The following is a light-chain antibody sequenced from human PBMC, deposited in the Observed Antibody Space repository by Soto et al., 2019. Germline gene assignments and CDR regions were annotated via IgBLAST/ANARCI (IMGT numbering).Light chain of an antibody. CDR3: QQSYSTPLST. CDR1: QSISSY. V-gene: IGKV1-39*01. Sequence: DIQMTQSPSSLSASVGDRVTITCRASQSISSYLNWYQQKPGKAPKLLIYAASSLQSGVPSRFSGSGSGTDFTLTISSLQPEDVANYYCQQSYSTPLSTFGQGTKLEIK. CDR2: AAS. J-gene: IGKJ2*02.